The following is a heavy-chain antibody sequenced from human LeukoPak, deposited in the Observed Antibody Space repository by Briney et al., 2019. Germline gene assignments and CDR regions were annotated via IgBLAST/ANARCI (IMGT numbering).Heavy chain of an antibody. CDR2: IYCSGST. CDR3: ARDRLEVLDYYFDY. Sequence: SETLSLTCTVSGGSVTSYYWSWIRQPPGKGLEWIGYIYCSGSTNYSPSLQSRVTISLDMSKNQFSLQLRSVTAADTAVYYCARDRLEVLDYYFDYWGQGTLVTVSS. CDR1: GGSVTSYY. V-gene: IGHV4-59*02. J-gene: IGHJ4*02. D-gene: IGHD1-1*01.